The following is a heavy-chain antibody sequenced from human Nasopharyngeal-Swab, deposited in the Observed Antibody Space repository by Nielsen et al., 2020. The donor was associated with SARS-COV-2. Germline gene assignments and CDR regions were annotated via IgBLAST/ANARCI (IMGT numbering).Heavy chain of an antibody. J-gene: IGHJ4*02. D-gene: IGHD3-22*01. CDR2: ISSSSTYI. Sequence: GGSLRLSCAASGFIFSNYSMIWVRQAPGKGLEWASAISSSSTYIYYPDSVKGRFTISRDNAENSLYLHMNSLRADDSAVYYCARRYYYDSSDYYPLDYWGQGTLVTVSS. CDR3: ARRYYYDSSDYYPLDY. CDR1: GFIFSNYS. V-gene: IGHV3-21*01.